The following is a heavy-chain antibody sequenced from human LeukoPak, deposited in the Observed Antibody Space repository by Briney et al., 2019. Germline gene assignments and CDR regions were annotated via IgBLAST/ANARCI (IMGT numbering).Heavy chain of an antibody. V-gene: IGHV3-23*01. J-gene: IGHJ6*03. D-gene: IGHD6-25*01. CDR3: VRNAASVFYYYIGV. Sequence: PAGSPTLSCVASGCTINSYAMGWVRQPPGRGLECVSAISNYGHKTSYTASVRGRFTISRDTSKNTVYLQMSSLRAEDTGIYYCVRNAASVFYYYIGVWGRGTTLIVS. CDR2: ISNYGHKT. CDR1: GCTINSYA.